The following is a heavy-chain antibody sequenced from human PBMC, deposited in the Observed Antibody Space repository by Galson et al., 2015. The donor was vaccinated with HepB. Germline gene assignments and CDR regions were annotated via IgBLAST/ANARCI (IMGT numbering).Heavy chain of an antibody. Sequence: SLRLSCAASGFTVSSNYMSWVRQAPGKGLEWVSSISSISSYISYADSVKGRFTISRDNAQNSLFLQMNRLRGEDTAVYYCARDFLWQHLVPQDRRDYWGRGTPVTVSS. J-gene: IGHJ4*02. D-gene: IGHD2-21*01. CDR1: GFTVSSNY. V-gene: IGHV3-21*01. CDR3: ARDFLWQHLVPQDRRDY. CDR2: ISSISSYI.